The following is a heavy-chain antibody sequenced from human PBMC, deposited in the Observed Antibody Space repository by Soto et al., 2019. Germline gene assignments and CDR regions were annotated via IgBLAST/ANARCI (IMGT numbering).Heavy chain of an antibody. Sequence: PSETLSLTCTVSGGSISSSYWSWIRQPAGKGLEWIGRIYTSETTNYNPSIKSRVTMSIDSSRNQLSLKLSSVTAADTAVYYCARDEGLTTVPSFDFWGQGTLVTVSS. J-gene: IGHJ4*02. CDR2: IYTSETT. D-gene: IGHD4-17*01. V-gene: IGHV4-4*07. CDR1: GGSISSSY. CDR3: ARDEGLTTVPSFDF.